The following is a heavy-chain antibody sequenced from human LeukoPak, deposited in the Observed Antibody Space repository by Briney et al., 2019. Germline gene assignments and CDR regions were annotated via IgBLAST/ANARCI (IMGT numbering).Heavy chain of an antibody. CDR3: ARDGTSTDDY. J-gene: IGHJ4*02. CDR2: ISGNNDNP. D-gene: IGHD2-2*01. V-gene: IGHV1-18*01. Sequence: ASVKVSCKASGYTFSNFGISWVRQAPGQGLEWMGWISGNNDNPNYGQNFQGRFTVTSDSSTSAAYMELRNLRSDDTAVYYCARDGTSTDDYWGREPWSPSPQ. CDR1: GYTFSNFG.